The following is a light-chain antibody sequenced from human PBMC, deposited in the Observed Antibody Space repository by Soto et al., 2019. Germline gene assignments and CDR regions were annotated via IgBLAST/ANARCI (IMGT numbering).Light chain of an antibody. CDR2: GAS. J-gene: IGKJ1*01. Sequence: EIVLTQSPGTLSLSPGERATLSCRASQSVISSYLAGYQQKPGQAPRLLSYGASSRATGISDRFSGSGSGSYFALTNSRSEPEDFSVYYCQQDSSSACTFGQGTKVEI. V-gene: IGKV3-20*01. CDR3: QQDSSSACT. CDR1: QSVISSY.